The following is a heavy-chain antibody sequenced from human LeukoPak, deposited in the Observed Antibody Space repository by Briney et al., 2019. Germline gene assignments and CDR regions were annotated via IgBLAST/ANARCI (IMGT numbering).Heavy chain of an antibody. D-gene: IGHD3-10*01. J-gene: IGHJ4*02. CDR1: GFTVSSNY. CDR2: IYSGGST. V-gene: IGHV3-66*02. Sequence: PGGSLTLSCAASGFTVSSNYMSWVRQAPGKGLEWVSVIYSGGSTYYADSVKGRFTISRDNSKNTLYLQMNSLRAEDTAVYYCARSPPWYYGSGSYFDYWGQGTLVTVSS. CDR3: ARSPPWYYGSGSYFDY.